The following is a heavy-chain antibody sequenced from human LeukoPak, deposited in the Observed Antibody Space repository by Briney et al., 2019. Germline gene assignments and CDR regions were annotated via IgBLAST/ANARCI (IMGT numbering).Heavy chain of an antibody. CDR1: GFIFSSYA. CDR3: ARDGYCSGGSCYSGGTSPIDY. D-gene: IGHD2-15*01. V-gene: IGHV3-48*04. J-gene: IGHJ4*02. CDR2: ISSSGSTI. Sequence: PGGSLRLSCAASGFIFSSYAMSWVRQAPGKGLEWVSYISSSGSTIYYADSVKGRFTISRDNAKNSLYLQMNSLRAEDTAVYYCARDGYCSGGSCYSGGTSPIDYWGQGTLVTVSS.